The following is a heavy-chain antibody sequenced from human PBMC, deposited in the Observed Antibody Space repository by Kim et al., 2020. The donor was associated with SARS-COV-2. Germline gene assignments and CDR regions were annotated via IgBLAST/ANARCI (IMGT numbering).Heavy chain of an antibody. CDR2: ISAYNGNT. Sequence: ASVKVSCKASGYTFTSYGISWVRQAPGLGLEWMGWISAYNGNTIYAQKLQGRVTMTTDTSTSTAYMELRSLRSDDTAVYYCARAPTTVTTFFDPWGQGTLVTVSS. D-gene: IGHD4-17*01. CDR1: GYTFTSYG. J-gene: IGHJ5*02. CDR3: ARAPTTVTTFFDP. V-gene: IGHV1-18*01.